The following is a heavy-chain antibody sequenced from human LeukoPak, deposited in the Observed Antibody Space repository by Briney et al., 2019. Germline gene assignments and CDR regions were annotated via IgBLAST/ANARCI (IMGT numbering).Heavy chain of an antibody. V-gene: IGHV3-23*01. Sequence: GGSLRLSCAASGFTFSSYAMSWVRQAPGKGLEWVSTISGSGGSTYYADSVKGRFTISRDNSKNTLYLQMNSLRAEDTAPYYCAGGQMFTSGGFDDWGQGTLVTVSS. D-gene: IGHD6-19*01. CDR2: ISGSGGST. J-gene: IGHJ4*02. CDR1: GFTFSSYA. CDR3: AGGQMFTSGGFDD.